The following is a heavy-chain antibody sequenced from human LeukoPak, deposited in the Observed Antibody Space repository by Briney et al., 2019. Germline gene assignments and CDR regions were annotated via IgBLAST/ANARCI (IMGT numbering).Heavy chain of an antibody. V-gene: IGHV3-48*04. D-gene: IGHD5-18*01. CDR3: ARERGYSYGYSDY. J-gene: IGHJ4*02. Sequence: PGGSLRLSCAASGFTFSSYSMNWVRQAPGKGLEWVSYISSSSSTTYHADSVQGRFTISRDNAKNSLYLQTNSLRAEDTAVYYCARERGYSYGYSDYWGQGTLVTVSS. CDR1: GFTFSSYS. CDR2: ISSSSSTT.